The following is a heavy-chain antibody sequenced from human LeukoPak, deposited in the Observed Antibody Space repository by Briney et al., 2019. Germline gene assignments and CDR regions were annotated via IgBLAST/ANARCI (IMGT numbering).Heavy chain of an antibody. D-gene: IGHD3-9*01. CDR1: VYTFIDYY. CDR3: ARDWVRRYFD. J-gene: IGHJ4*02. V-gene: IGHV1-2*02. CDR2: INPNSGDT. Sequence: ASVTVSCTGSVYTFIDYYMHWVGQAPGQGLEWMGWINPNSGDTNYAQKFQGRVTMTRDTSISTAYMELSSLRSDDTAVYYCARDWVRRYFDWGQGTLVTVSS.